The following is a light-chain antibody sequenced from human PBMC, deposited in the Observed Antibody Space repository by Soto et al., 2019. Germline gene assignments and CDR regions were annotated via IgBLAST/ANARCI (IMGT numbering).Light chain of an antibody. Sequence: QSVLSQPASVSGSPGQSITISCIGTSSDVDYYKYVSWYQHHPGKAPKLLIYDVSLRPSGVSNRFSGSKSGNTASLTISGLQTEDEADYYCAAWDDSLNGYVLGNGTKVT. J-gene: IGLJ1*01. V-gene: IGLV2-14*01. CDR3: AAWDDSLNGYV. CDR1: SSDVDYYKY. CDR2: DVS.